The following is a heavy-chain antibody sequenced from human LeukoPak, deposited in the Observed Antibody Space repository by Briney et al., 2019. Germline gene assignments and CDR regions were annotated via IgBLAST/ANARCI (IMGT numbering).Heavy chain of an antibody. CDR2: ISDDGNIK. CDR1: GFTFSSYA. Sequence: PGGSLRLSCAASGFTFSSYAMHWVRQAPGKGLEWVALISDDGNIKYCTDSVKGRFTISRDNSKNTLYLQMNSLRAEDTAVYYCARDGTVTTGPQDYWGQGTLVTVSS. V-gene: IGHV3-30*04. D-gene: IGHD4-17*01. CDR3: ARDGTVTTGPQDY. J-gene: IGHJ4*02.